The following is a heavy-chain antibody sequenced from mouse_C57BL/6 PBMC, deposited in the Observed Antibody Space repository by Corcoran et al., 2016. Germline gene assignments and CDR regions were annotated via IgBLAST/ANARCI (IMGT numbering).Heavy chain of an antibody. Sequence: QVQLQQSGAELVKPGASVKISCKASGYAFSSHWMNWVKQRPGKGLEWIGQIYPGDGDTNYNGKFKGKATLTADKSSSTAYMQLSSLTSEDSAVYFCARPLLYYGSSWFAYWGQGTLVTVSA. CDR2: IYPGDGDT. CDR1: GYAFSSHW. J-gene: IGHJ3*01. V-gene: IGHV1-80*01. CDR3: ARPLLYYGSSWFAY. D-gene: IGHD1-1*01.